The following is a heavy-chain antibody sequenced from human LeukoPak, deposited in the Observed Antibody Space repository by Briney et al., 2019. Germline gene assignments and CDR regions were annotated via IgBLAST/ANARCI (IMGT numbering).Heavy chain of an antibody. Sequence: ASVKVSCKPSGYTFSSYYMHWVRQAPGQGLEWMGIINPSGGSTSYAQKFQGRVTMTRDTSTSTVYMELSSLRSEDTAVYYCARATAGYSYVGYYFDYWGQGTLVTVSS. V-gene: IGHV1-46*01. J-gene: IGHJ4*02. CDR2: INPSGGST. D-gene: IGHD5-18*01. CDR3: ARATAGYSYVGYYFDY. CDR1: GYTFSSYY.